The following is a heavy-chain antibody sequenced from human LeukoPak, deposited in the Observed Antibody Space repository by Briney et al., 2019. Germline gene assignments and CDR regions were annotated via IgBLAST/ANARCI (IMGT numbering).Heavy chain of an antibody. CDR3: AIDIVVVPAAPHPGY. V-gene: IGHV3-21*04. D-gene: IGHD2-2*01. J-gene: IGHJ4*02. Sequence: GGSLRLSCAASGFTFSSYTMNWVRQAPGKGLEWVSSISTGSSYIYYANSVKGRFTISRDNSKNTLYLQMNSLRAEDTAVYYCAIDIVVVPAAPHPGYWGQGTLVTVSS. CDR2: ISTGSSYI. CDR1: GFTFSSYT.